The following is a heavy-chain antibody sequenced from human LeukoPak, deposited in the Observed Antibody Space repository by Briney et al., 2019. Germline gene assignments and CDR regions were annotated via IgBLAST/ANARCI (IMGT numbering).Heavy chain of an antibody. CDR3: AKDGGGWLRMGPYFDY. D-gene: IGHD5-12*01. V-gene: IGHV3-9*02. J-gene: IGHJ4*02. Sequence: GRSLRLSCAASGFTSDDYAMHWVRQAPGKGLEWVSGISWNSGSIGYADSVKGRFTISRDNAKNSLYLQMNSLRAEDTALYYCAKDGGGWLRMGPYFDYWGQGTLVTVSS. CDR2: ISWNSGSI. CDR1: GFTSDDYA.